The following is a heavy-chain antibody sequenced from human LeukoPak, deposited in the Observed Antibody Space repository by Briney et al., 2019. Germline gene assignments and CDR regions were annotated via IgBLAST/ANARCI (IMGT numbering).Heavy chain of an antibody. Sequence: SETLSLTCTVSGGSVSSGSYYWTWIRQPPGKGLEWIGSIHYSGSTNYNPSLKSRVFLSVDTSKNQFSLNLTSVTPADTAVYYCARDLGQGTTDYNAFDIWGQGTTVTVSP. J-gene: IGHJ3*02. CDR1: GGSVSSGSYY. V-gene: IGHV4-61*01. CDR2: IHYSGST. CDR3: ARDLGQGTTDYNAFDI. D-gene: IGHD1-7*01.